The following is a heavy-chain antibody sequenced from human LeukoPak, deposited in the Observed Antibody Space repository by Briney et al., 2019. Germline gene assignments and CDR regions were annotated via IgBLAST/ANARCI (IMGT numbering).Heavy chain of an antibody. V-gene: IGHV3-33*01. CDR3: ARDFYVGSGSYYIGY. J-gene: IGHJ4*02. CDR1: GFTFSSYG. D-gene: IGHD3-10*01. CDR2: IWYDGSNK. Sequence: GRSLRLSCAASGFTFSSYGMHWVRQAPGKGLEWEAVIWYDGSNKYYADSVKGRFTISRDNSKNTLYLRMNSLRAEDTAVYYCARDFYVGSGSYYIGYWGQGTLVTVSS.